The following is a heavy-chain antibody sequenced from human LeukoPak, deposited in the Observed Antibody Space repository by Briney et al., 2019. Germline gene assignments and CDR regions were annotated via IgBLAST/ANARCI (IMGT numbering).Heavy chain of an antibody. CDR3: VKAQYSIAVAGYY. V-gene: IGHV3-23*01. D-gene: IGHD6-19*01. CDR2: YSGSGGSI. Sequence: GGSLRLSCAASGFPLCSYRMSWVRQAPGKGVEWVSAYSGSGGSIYYADSVKGRFTISRDNSKNTLYLQMNSLRAEDTAVYYCVKAQYSIAVAGYYWGQGTLVTVSS. J-gene: IGHJ4*02. CDR1: GFPLCSYR.